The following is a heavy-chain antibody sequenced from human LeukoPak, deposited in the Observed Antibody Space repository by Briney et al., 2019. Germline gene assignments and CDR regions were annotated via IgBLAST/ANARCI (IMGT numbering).Heavy chain of an antibody. CDR2: IYTSGST. V-gene: IGHV4-61*02. J-gene: IGHJ6*04. CDR1: GGSLSSGSYY. Sequence: PSQTLSLTCTVSGGSLSSGSYYWSWLRQPAGTGLEWIGRIYTSGSTNYNPSLKSRVTISVDTSKNQFSLKLSSVTAADTAVYYCAREPMDGMDVWGEGTTVTVSS. D-gene: IGHD2-8*01. CDR3: AREPMDGMDV.